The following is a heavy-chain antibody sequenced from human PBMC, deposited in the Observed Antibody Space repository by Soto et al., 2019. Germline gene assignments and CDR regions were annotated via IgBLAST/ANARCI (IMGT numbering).Heavy chain of an antibody. CDR2: IDWDDDT. CDR1: GFSLSTRGMC. Sequence: SGPTLVNPTQALTLTCTFSGFSLSTRGMCVSWIRQPPGKALEWLALIDWDDDTYYSTSLKTSLTISKDTSNNQVVLTMTNMDPVDTATYAVARIKTDPSTYCSWGQGTLVPVAS. CDR3: ARIKTDPSTYCS. J-gene: IGHJ1*01. D-gene: IGHD2-21*02. V-gene: IGHV2-70*13.